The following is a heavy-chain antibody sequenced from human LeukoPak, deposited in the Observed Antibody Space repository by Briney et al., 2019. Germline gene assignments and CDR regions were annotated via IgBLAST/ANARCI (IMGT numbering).Heavy chain of an antibody. Sequence: SVKVSCKASGGTFSSYAISWVRQAPGQGLEWMGRIIPIFGTANYAQKFQGRVTITTDESTSTAYMELSSLRSEDTAVYYCATGLGYCSSTSCPDYWGQGTLVTVSS. D-gene: IGHD2-2*01. V-gene: IGHV1-69*05. CDR2: IIPIFGTA. J-gene: IGHJ4*02. CDR3: ATGLGYCSSTSCPDY. CDR1: GGTFSSYA.